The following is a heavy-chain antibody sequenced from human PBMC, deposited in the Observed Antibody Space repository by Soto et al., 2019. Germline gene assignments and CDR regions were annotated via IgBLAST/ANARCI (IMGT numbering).Heavy chain of an antibody. J-gene: IGHJ5*02. CDR2: IKPDGSET. CDR1: GFMFSDIW. Sequence: EAQLVESGGDLVQPGGSLRLSCAASGFMFSDIWMNWVRQAPGKGLEWVANIKPDGSETAYVDSVKGRFTISRDNAKKFLYLQMNSLRVDDTAVYYCASGIDPWGQGTLVTVSS. V-gene: IGHV3-7*05. CDR3: ASGIDP.